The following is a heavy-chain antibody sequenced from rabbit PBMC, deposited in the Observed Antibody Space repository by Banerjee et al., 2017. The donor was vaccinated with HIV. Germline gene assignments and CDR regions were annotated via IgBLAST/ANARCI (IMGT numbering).Heavy chain of an antibody. J-gene: IGHJ6*01. V-gene: IGHV1S40*01. D-gene: IGHD5-1*01. CDR2: IYAGSSGST. CDR3: ARDNFGAMDYFDF. CDR1: GFSFSSSYY. Sequence: QSLEESGGDLVKPEGSLTLTCTASGFSFSSSYYMCWVRQAPGKGLEWIGCIYAGSSGSTYYASWAKGRFTISKTSSTTVTLQMTSLTAADTATYFCARDNFGAMDYFDFWGPGTLVTVS.